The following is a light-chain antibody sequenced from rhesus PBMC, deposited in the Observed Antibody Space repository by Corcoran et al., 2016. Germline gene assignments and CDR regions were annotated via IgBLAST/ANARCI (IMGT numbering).Light chain of an antibody. J-gene: IGKJ4*01. CDR2: EAS. V-gene: IGKV1-25*01. CDR3: QHYYSTPLT. CDR1: QGITND. Sequence: DIQMTQSPSSLSASVGDRVTITCRASQGITNDLAWYQQKPGETPKLLIYEASSLQGGIPSRFSGIGSGTDFTLTICILQSEDFATYYCQHYYSTPLTFGGGTKVELK.